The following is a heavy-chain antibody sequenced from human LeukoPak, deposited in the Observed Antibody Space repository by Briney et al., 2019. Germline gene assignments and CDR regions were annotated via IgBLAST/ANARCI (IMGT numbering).Heavy chain of an antibody. Sequence: SVKVSCKASGGTFSSYAISWVRQAPGQGLEWMGGIIPIFGTANYAQKFQGRVTITTDESTSTAYMELSSLRSEDTAVYYCARGGAPHYYYESSGYPEHAFDIWGQGTMVTVSS. CDR1: GGTFSSYA. J-gene: IGHJ3*02. D-gene: IGHD3-22*01. CDR2: IIPIFGTA. V-gene: IGHV1-69*05. CDR3: ARGGAPHYYYESSGYPEHAFDI.